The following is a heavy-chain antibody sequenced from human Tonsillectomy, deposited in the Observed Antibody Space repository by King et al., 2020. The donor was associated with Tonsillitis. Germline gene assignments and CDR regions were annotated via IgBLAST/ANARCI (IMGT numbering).Heavy chain of an antibody. CDR2: NYYSGRT. V-gene: IGHV4-39*01. J-gene: IGHJ4*02. Sequence: QLQESGPGLVKPSGTLSLPCTVSGGSISSNTHYWGRIRQPPGKGLEWVGHNYYSGRTHHHPSLKSRVTISGDTYKNQFSLKLGAVTAADTALHYCARHNQYGDFDYWGQGTLVTVSS. CDR1: GGSISSNTHY. D-gene: IGHD4-17*01. CDR3: ARHNQYGDFDY.